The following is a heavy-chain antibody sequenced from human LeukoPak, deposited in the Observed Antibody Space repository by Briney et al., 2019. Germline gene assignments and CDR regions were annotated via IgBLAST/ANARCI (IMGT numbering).Heavy chain of an antibody. Sequence: ASVKVSCKASGFTFTSSAMQWVRQARGQRLEWIGWIVVGSGNTNYAQKFQERVTITRDMSTSTAYMELSSLRSEDTAVYYCAAAVFWSGYYSPGYWGQGTLVTVSS. CDR2: IVVGSGNT. V-gene: IGHV1-58*02. CDR3: AAAVFWSGYYSPGY. D-gene: IGHD3-3*01. CDR1: GFTFTSSA. J-gene: IGHJ4*02.